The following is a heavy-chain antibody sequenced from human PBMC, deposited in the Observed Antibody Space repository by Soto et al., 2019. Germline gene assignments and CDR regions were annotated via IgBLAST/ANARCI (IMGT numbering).Heavy chain of an antibody. D-gene: IGHD3-3*01. CDR2: INPNSGGT. J-gene: IGHJ6*02. Sequence: ASVKVSCKASGYTSTGYYMHWVRQAPGQGLEWMGWINPNSGGTNYAQKFQGRVTMTRDTSISTAYMELSRLRSDDTAVYYCARESGNDFWSGYYIYYYGMDVWGQGTTVTVSS. CDR3: ARESGNDFWSGYYIYYYGMDV. CDR1: GYTSTGYY. V-gene: IGHV1-2*02.